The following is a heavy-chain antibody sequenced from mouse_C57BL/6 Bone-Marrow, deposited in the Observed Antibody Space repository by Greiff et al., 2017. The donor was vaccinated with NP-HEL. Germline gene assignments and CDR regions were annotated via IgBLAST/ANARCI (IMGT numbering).Heavy chain of an antibody. CDR1: GYAFSSSW. CDR3: ARLGGYPSS. D-gene: IGHD2-2*01. CDR2: IYPGDGDT. J-gene: IGHJ2*01. Sequence: VKLQESGPELVKPGASVKISCKASGYAFSSSWMNWVKQRPGKGLEWIGRIYPGDGDTNYNGKFKGKATLTADKSSSTAYMQLSSLTSEDSAVYFCARLGGYPSSWGQGTTLTVSS. V-gene: IGHV1-82*01.